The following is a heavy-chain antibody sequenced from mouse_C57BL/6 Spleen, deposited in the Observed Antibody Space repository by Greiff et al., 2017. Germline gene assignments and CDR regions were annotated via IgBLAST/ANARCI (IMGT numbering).Heavy chain of an antibody. CDR1: GYTFTSYW. CDR3: ARPRPTTGVADY. D-gene: IGHD1-1*01. Sequence: QVQLQQSGAELVKPGASVKLSCKASGYTFTSYWMHWVKQRPGQGLEWIGMIHPKSGSTNYNEKFKSKATLTVDKSSSTAYMQLSSLTSEDSAVYYCARPRPTTGVADYWGQGTTLTVSS. CDR2: IHPKSGST. J-gene: IGHJ2*01. V-gene: IGHV1-64*01.